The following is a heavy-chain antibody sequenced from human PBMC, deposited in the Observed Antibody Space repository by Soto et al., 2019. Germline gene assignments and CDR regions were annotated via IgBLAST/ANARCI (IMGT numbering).Heavy chain of an antibody. D-gene: IGHD3-10*01. CDR1: GFTFSSYG. J-gene: IGHJ4*02. V-gene: IGHV3-33*01. CDR3: ARDEGEWFGDVDPMYDY. CDR2: IWYDGSNK. Sequence: GGSLRLSCAASGFTFSSYGMHWVRQAPGKGLEWVAVIWYDGSNKYYADSVKGRFTISRDNSKNTLYLQMNSLRAEDTAVYYCARDEGEWFGDVDPMYDYWGQGTLVTVSS.